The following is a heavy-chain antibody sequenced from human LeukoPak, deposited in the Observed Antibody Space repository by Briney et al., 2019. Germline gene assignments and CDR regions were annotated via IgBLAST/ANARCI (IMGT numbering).Heavy chain of an antibody. CDR2: MLGNGGTT. CDR3: ARRDYYDSSGYSPLFDY. Sequence: GGSLRLSCAASGFTFSAYAMSWVRQAPGKGLEWVSGMLGNGGTTYYADSVKGRFTISRDNSKNTLYLQMNNLRTEDTAVYYCARRDYYDSSGYSPLFDYWGQGTLVTVSS. D-gene: IGHD3-22*01. J-gene: IGHJ4*02. CDR1: GFTFSAYA. V-gene: IGHV3-23*01.